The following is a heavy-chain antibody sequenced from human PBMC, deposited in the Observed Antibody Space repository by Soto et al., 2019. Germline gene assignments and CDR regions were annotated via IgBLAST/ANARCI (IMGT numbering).Heavy chain of an antibody. CDR2: ISGSGGST. CDR3: AKGNSGYDLSSYYFDY. D-gene: IGHD5-12*01. J-gene: IGHJ4*02. CDR1: GFTFSSYA. Sequence: GGSLRLSCAASGFTFSSYAMSWVRQAPGKGLEWVSAISGSGGSTYYADSVKGRFTISRDNSKNTLYLQMNSLRVEDTAVYYCAKGNSGYDLSSYYFDYWGQGTLVTVSS. V-gene: IGHV3-23*01.